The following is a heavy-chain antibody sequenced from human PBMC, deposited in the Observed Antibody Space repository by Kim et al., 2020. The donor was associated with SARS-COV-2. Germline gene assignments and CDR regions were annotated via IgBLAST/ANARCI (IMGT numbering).Heavy chain of an antibody. CDR3: AADPYGDYGFFDL. D-gene: IGHD4-17*01. CDR1: GFTFTSSA. Sequence: SVKVSCKASGFTFTSSAVQWVRQVRGQRLEWIGWIVVGSGNTNYAQKFQERVTITRDMSTSTAYMELSSLRSEDTAVYYCAADPYGDYGFFDLWGRGTLVTVSS. V-gene: IGHV1-58*01. CDR2: IVVGSGNT. J-gene: IGHJ2*01.